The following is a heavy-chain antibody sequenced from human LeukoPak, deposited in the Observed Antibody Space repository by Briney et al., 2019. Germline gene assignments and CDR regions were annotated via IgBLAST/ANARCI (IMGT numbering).Heavy chain of an antibody. J-gene: IGHJ6*02. CDR2: IIPIFGTA. Sequence: ASVKLSCKASGGTFSSYAISWGRRAPRQRLEWMGGIIPIFGTANYAQKVQGRVTDTADESTTTAYMELSSLRSEDTAVYYCARFLVAAPLYYGMDVWGQGTTVTVSS. CDR3: ARFLVAAPLYYGMDV. D-gene: IGHD6-13*01. CDR1: GGTFSSYA. V-gene: IGHV1-69*13.